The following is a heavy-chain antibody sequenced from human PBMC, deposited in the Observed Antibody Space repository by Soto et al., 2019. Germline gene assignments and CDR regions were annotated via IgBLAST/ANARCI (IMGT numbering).Heavy chain of an antibody. Sequence: QVQLVESGGGLVQPGGSLRLSCAASGFTFSSSGMHWVRQAPGKGLEWVAVISCDGSNKYYADSLKGRFTISRDNSKNTLLLQMNSLRAADTAVYYCAGIVVVPTTRADAFDIWGQGTMVTVS. J-gene: IGHJ3*02. CDR2: ISCDGSNK. D-gene: IGHD3-22*01. CDR1: GFTFSSSG. CDR3: AGIVVVPTTRADAFDI. V-gene: IGHV3-30*03.